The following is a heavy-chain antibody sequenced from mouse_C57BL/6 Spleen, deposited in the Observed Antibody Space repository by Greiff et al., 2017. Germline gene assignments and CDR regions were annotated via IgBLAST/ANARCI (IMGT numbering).Heavy chain of an antibody. CDR1: GYTFTDYE. CDR3: TSYGSSYNFDY. D-gene: IGHD1-1*01. V-gene: IGHV1-15*01. CDR2: IDPETGGT. J-gene: IGHJ2*01. Sequence: QVQLKESGAELVRPGASVTLSCKASGYTFTDYEMHWVKQTPVHGLEWIGAIDPETGGTAYNQKFTGKAILTADKSSSTAYMELRSLTSEDSAVYYCTSYGSSYNFDYWGQGTTLTVSS.